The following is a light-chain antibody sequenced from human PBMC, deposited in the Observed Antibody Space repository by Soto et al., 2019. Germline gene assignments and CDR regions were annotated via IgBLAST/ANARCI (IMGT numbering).Light chain of an antibody. V-gene: IGKV1-33*01. CDR3: QQRDDLYT. J-gene: IGKJ2*01. CDR1: QDISNY. Sequence: DIQMTQSPSSLSASVGDRVTITCQASQDISNYLNWYQQNPGKAPKLLIYDASNLETGVPSRFSGSGSGTDFTFTISSLQPEDIATYYCQQRDDLYTFGQGTKLQIK. CDR2: DAS.